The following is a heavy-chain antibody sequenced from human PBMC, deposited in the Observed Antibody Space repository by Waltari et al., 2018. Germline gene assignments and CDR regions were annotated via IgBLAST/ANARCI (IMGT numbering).Heavy chain of an antibody. CDR3: ARVDFTTTTSNWFDP. Sequence: QVQLQESGPGLVKPSQTLSLTCTVSGGSISSGGYYWSWIRQHPGKGLEWIGYNYYRGSTYYNPSLKSRVTISVDTSKNQFSLKLSSVTAADTAVYYCARVDFTTTTSNWFDPWGQGTLVTVSS. J-gene: IGHJ5*02. V-gene: IGHV4-31*03. CDR1: GGSISSGGYY. CDR2: NYYRGST. D-gene: IGHD3-22*01.